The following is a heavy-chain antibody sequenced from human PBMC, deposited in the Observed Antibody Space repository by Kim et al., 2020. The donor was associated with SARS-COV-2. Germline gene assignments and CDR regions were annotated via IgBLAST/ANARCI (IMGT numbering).Heavy chain of an antibody. D-gene: IGHD1-26*01. CDR3: VRDLSGGPAF. J-gene: IGHJ1*01. Sequence: GGSLRLSCAASGFTFNMFALNWVRQAPGKGLEWLSYINTGGTVIYYSNSVRGRFTISRDNAKKSLYLQMNSLRDEDTAVYYCVRDLSGGPAFWGQGSLVIVSS. CDR2: INTGGTVI. CDR1: GFTFNMFA. V-gene: IGHV3-48*02.